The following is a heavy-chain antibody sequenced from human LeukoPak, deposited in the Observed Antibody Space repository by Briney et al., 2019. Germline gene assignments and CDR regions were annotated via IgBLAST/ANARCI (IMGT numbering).Heavy chain of an antibody. CDR1: GFTFSNAW. CDR2: IYYSGST. CDR3: ARTLGVVVVATIDY. Sequence: GSLRLSCAASGFTFSNAWMSWVRQPPGKGLEWIGSIYYSGSTYYNPSLKNRVTISLDTSKNQFSLKLSSVTAADTAVYYCARTLGVVVVATIDYWGQGTLVTVSS. J-gene: IGHJ4*02. D-gene: IGHD2-15*01. V-gene: IGHV4-59*12.